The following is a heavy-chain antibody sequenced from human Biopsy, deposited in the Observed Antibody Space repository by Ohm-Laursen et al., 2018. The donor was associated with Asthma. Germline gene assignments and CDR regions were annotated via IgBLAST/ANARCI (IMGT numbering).Heavy chain of an antibody. J-gene: IGHJ6*02. V-gene: IGHV1-69*01. D-gene: IGHD5-12*01. Sequence: RISCKASGDSFCNYAISWVRQAPGQGLEWMGGLIPVLGTPDHAQMFEGRVTITADESTSTAYMELSSLSSEDTAVYYWARGYSGSDRIVYYYSGLEVWGQGTTVTVSS. CDR3: ARGYSGSDRIVYYYSGLEV. CDR2: LIPVLGTP. CDR1: GDSFCNYA.